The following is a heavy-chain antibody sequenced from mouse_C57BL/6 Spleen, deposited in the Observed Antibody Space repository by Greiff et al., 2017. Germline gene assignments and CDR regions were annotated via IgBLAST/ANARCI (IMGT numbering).Heavy chain of an antibody. CDR2: ISYDGSN. CDR1: GYSITSGYY. Sequence: ESGPGLVKPSQSLSLTCSVTGYSITSGYYWNWIRQFPGNKLEWMGYISYDGSNNYNPSLKNRISITRDTSKNQLFMKLNSVTTEDTATYYCERYDGSSYKGGSYFDYWGQGTTLTVSS. J-gene: IGHJ2*01. D-gene: IGHD1-1*01. V-gene: IGHV3-6*01. CDR3: ERYDGSSYKGGSYFDY.